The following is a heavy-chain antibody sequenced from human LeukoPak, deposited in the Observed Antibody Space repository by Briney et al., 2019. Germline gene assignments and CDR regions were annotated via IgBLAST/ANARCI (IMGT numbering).Heavy chain of an antibody. J-gene: IGHJ4*02. Sequence: SETLSLTCAVSGGSLSGSYWSWIRQFPGKGPEWIGFFFYTGSFNYNPSLKSRVRISVDTSRNQFSLKLSSVTAADTAVYYCASGGGGAHTYWGQGTLVTVSS. CDR3: ASGGGGAHTY. CDR1: GGSLSGSY. CDR2: FFYTGSF. V-gene: IGHV4-59*01. D-gene: IGHD3-10*01.